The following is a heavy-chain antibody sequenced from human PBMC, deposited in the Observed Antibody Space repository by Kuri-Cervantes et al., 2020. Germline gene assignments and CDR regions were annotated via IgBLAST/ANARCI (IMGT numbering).Heavy chain of an antibody. CDR2: INPSGGST. Sequence: ASVKVSCKASGYTFTSYYMHWVRQAPGQGLEWMGIINPSGGSTSYAQKFQGRVTMTGDTSISTAYMELSRLRSDDTAVYYCARDFAPLSYYYYGMTSGAKGPRSPSP. J-gene: IGHJ6*02. D-gene: IGHD2/OR15-2a*01. CDR1: GYTFTSYY. V-gene: IGHV1-46*01. CDR3: ARDFAPLSYYYYGMTS.